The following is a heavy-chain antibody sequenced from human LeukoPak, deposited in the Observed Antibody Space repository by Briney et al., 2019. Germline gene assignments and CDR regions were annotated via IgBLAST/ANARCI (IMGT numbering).Heavy chain of an antibody. D-gene: IGHD6-13*01. CDR3: ARGGGSTSWYDY. V-gene: IGHV4-34*01. CDR1: GGSFSGNY. J-gene: IGHJ4*02. CDR2: INHSGST. Sequence: SETLSVTCAVYGGSFSGNYWSCIRQPPGKGLESIGEINHSGSTNYNPSLKSRVTISVDTSKNQFSLKLSSVTAADTAVYYCARGGGSTSWYDYWGQGTLVTVSS.